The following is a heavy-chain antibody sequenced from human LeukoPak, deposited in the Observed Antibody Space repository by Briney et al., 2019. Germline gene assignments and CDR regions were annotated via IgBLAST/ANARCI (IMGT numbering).Heavy chain of an antibody. V-gene: IGHV1-24*01. D-gene: IGHD5-12*01. J-gene: IGHJ4*02. CDR3: ARGDSGYDFAPFDY. CDR1: GYTLTELS. CDR2: FDPEDGET. Sequence: ASVKVSCKVSGYTLTELSMHWVRQAPGKGLEWMGGFDPEDGETIYAQKFQGRVTMTEDTSTDTAYMELRSLRSDDTAVYYCARGDSGYDFAPFDYWGQGTLVTVSS.